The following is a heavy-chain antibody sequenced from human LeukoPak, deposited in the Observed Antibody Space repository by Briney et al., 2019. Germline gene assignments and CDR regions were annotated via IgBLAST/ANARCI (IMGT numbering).Heavy chain of an antibody. J-gene: IGHJ6*02. CDR3: ARYSSGRPYYFYGMDV. Sequence: GASVKVSCKASGGTFSSYAISWVRQAPGQGLEWMGRIIPILGIANYAQKFQGRVTITADKSTSTEYMELSSLRSEDTAVYYCARYSSGRPYYFYGMDVWGQGTTVTVSS. CDR1: GGTFSSYA. CDR2: IIPILGIA. V-gene: IGHV1-69*04. D-gene: IGHD6-19*01.